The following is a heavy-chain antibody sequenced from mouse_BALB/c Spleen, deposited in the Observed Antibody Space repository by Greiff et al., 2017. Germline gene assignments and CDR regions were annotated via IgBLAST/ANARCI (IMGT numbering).Heavy chain of an antibody. CDR1: GYSITSDYA. J-gene: IGHJ4*01. D-gene: IGHD1-1*01. CDR2: ISYSGST. Sequence: EVKLMESGPGLVKPSQSLSLTCTVTGYSITSDYAWNWIRQFPGNKLEWMGYISYSGSTSYNPSLKSRISITRDTSKNQFFLQLNSVTTEDTATYYCASGNYDGNAMDYWGQGTSVTVSS. V-gene: IGHV3-2*02. CDR3: ASGNYDGNAMDY.